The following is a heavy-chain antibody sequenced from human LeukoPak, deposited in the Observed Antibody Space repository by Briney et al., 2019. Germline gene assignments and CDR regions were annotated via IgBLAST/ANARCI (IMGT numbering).Heavy chain of an antibody. D-gene: IGHD4-17*01. CDR1: GGSISSSSYY. Sequence: SETLSLTCTVSGGSISSSSYYWGWIHQPPGRGLEWIGTTYYSGRTYYNPSLKSRVTISVDTSKNQFSLSLSSVTAADTAVYYCARVRAVFNWFDPWGQGTLVTVSS. CDR2: TYYSGRT. J-gene: IGHJ5*02. V-gene: IGHV4-39*07. CDR3: ARVRAVFNWFDP.